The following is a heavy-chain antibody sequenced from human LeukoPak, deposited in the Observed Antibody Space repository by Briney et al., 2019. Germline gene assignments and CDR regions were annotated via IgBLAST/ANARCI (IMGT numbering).Heavy chain of an antibody. D-gene: IGHD3-16*01. J-gene: IGHJ6*02. V-gene: IGHV3-7*03. CDR3: ARGGGLDV. Sequence: PGGSLRLSCAASGFTFSSYWMNWARQAPGKGLEWVASINHXGNVXXXXDXVKGRFTISRDNAKNSLYLQMSNLRAEDTAVYFCARGGGLDVWGQGATVTVSS. CDR2: INHXGNVX. CDR1: GFTFSSYW.